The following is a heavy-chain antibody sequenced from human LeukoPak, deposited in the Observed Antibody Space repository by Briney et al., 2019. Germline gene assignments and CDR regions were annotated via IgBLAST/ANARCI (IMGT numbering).Heavy chain of an antibody. CDR3: ASPKTTLRYFDL. Sequence: SETLSLTCAVYGGSFSGYYWSWIRQPPGKGLEWIGEINHSGSTNYNPSLKSRVTISVDTSKNQFSLKLSSVTAADTAVYYCASPKTTLRYFDLWGQGTLVTVSS. CDR1: GGSFSGYY. J-gene: IGHJ4*02. V-gene: IGHV4-34*01. D-gene: IGHD3-9*01. CDR2: INHSGST.